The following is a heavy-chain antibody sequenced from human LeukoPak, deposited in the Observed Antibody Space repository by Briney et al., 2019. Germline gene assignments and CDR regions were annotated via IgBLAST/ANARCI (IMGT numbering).Heavy chain of an antibody. CDR1: GGSFSGYY. D-gene: IGHD2-2*01. V-gene: IGHV4-34*01. J-gene: IGHJ6*02. CDR3: ARDTIVVVPAARVSYYYYGMDV. Sequence: SETLSLTCAVYGGSFSGYYWSWIRQPPGKGLEWIGEINHSGSTNYNPSLKSRVTISVDTSKNQFSLKLSSVTAADTAVYYCARDTIVVVPAARVSYYYYGMDVWGQGTTVTVSS. CDR2: INHSGST.